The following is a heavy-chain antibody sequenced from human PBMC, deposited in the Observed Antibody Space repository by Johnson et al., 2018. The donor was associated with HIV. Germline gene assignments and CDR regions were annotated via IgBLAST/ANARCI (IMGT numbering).Heavy chain of an antibody. V-gene: IGHV3-30*18. Sequence: QVQLVESGGGVVQTGTSLRLSCVASGFTFNTYGMHWVRQAPGKGLEWVALMSHDGSNKYYTDPVKGRFTISRDNSKNALYLQMHNLTTEDTAVYYCAKGYYDSPFGFDIWGQGTMVTVSS. CDR1: GFTFNTYG. D-gene: IGHD3-3*01. CDR2: MSHDGSNK. J-gene: IGHJ3*02. CDR3: AKGYYDSPFGFDI.